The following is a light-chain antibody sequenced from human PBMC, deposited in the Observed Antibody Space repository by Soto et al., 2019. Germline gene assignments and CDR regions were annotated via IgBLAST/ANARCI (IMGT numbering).Light chain of an antibody. J-gene: IGLJ3*02. V-gene: IGLV6-57*02. CDR1: SGSIASNY. CDR3: QSYDSNNQV. Sequence: LTQPHSVSESPGKTVTISCTGSSGSIASNYVQWYQQRPGSAPTTVIYRNNQRPSGVPDRFSGSIDSSSNSASLTISGLKTEDEADYYCQSYDSNNQVFGGGTKLTVL. CDR2: RNN.